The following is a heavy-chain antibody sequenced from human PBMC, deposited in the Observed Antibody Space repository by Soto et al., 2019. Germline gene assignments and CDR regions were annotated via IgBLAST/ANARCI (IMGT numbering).Heavy chain of an antibody. V-gene: IGHV1-2*04. D-gene: IGHD1-26*01. CDR1: GYTFTGYY. Sequence: ASVKVSCKASGYTFTGYYMHWVRQAPGQGLEWMGWINPNSGGTNYAQKFQGWVTMTRDTSISTAYMELGRLRSDDTAVYYCARADSGSNRAFDIWGKGTMVTV. J-gene: IGHJ3*02. CDR2: INPNSGGT. CDR3: ARADSGSNRAFDI.